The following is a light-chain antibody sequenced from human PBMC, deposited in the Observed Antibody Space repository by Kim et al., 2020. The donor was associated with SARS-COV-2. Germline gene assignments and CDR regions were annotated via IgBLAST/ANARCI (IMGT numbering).Light chain of an antibody. CDR3: SSYRSSSLWV. CDR1: SSDVGNYNR. J-gene: IGLJ3*02. V-gene: IGLV2-18*02. Sequence: QSALTQPPSVSGSPGQSVTISCTGTSSDVGNYNRVSWYQQPPGTAPKLMIYEVNNRPSGVPDRFSGSKSGNTASLTISGLQAEDEADYYCSSYRSSSLWVFRGGTKVTVL. CDR2: EVN.